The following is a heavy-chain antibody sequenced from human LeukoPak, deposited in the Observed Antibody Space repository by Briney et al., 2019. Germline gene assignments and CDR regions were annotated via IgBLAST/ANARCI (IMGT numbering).Heavy chain of an antibody. J-gene: IGHJ3*02. D-gene: IGHD1-26*01. V-gene: IGHV3-23*01. CDR3: GVPGSSDAFDI. CDR2: IGSSGTTT. CDR1: GFIFSDYG. Sequence: GGSLRLSCAASGFIFSDYGMVWVRQTPGKGLEWVSSIGSSGTTTYYADSVQGRFTISRDNSQNMMYLQTNNLRGEDTAVYYCGVPGSSDAFDIWGQGTMVTVSS.